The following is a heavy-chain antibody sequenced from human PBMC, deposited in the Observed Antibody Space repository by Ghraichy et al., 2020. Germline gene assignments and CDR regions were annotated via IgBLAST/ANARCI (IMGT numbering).Heavy chain of an antibody. CDR3: AREQHYHKFESSLYYMNSLDP. D-gene: IGHD3-22*01. CDR1: GFSLRIYW. J-gene: IGHJ5*02. V-gene: IGHV3-74*01. Sequence: GGSLRLSCAVSGFSLRIYWMQWVRQVPGKGLEWVARIGKDETSIVYADSVKGRFTISRDNAKNTLFLQMNSLRVDDTAVYYCAREQHYHKFESSLYYMNSLDPWGLGTLVTVSS. CDR2: IGKDETSI.